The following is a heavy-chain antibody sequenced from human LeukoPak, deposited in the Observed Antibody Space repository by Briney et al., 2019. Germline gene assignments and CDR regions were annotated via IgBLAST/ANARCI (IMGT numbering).Heavy chain of an antibody. Sequence: ASVKVSCKVSGYTLTELSMHWVRQAPGKGLEWMGGFDPEDGETIYAQKFQGRVTMTEDTSTDTAYMELSSLRSEDTAVYYCATVVEVLGYFDYWGQGTLVTVSS. CDR3: ATVVEVLGYFDY. CDR2: FDPEDGET. V-gene: IGHV1-24*01. CDR1: GYTLTELS. J-gene: IGHJ4*02. D-gene: IGHD7-27*01.